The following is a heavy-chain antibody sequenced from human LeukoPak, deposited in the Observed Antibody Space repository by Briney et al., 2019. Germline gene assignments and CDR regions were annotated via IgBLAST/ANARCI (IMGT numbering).Heavy chain of an antibody. CDR3: VRDRGDLRHDY. CDR1: GGSISSSSYY. Sequence: SETLSLTCTVSGGSISSSSYYWGWIRQPPGKGLEWIGSIYYSGSTYYNPSLKSRVTISVDTSNNQFSLKLSSLTAADTAVYYCVRDRGDLRHDYWGQGTLVTVSS. CDR2: IYYSGST. D-gene: IGHD3-10*01. V-gene: IGHV4-39*07. J-gene: IGHJ4*02.